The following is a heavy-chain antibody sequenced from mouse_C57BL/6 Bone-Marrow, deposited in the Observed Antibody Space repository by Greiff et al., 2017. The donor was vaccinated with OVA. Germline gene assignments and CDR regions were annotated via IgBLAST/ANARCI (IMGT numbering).Heavy chain of an antibody. V-gene: IGHV1-81*01. Sequence: VKLMESGAELARPGASVKLSCKASGYTITSYGISWVKQRTGQGLEWIGEIYPRSGNTYYNEKFKGKATLTADTSYSTADLELRSLTSNNSTVYVSARSAHYHGTFDYWGQGTTLTVSS. CDR2: IYPRSGNT. D-gene: IGHD1-1*01. CDR3: ARSAHYHGTFDY. CDR1: GYTITSYG. J-gene: IGHJ2*01.